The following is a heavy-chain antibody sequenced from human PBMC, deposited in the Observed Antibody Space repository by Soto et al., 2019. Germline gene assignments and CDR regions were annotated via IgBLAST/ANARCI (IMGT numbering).Heavy chain of an antibody. CDR3: ARGARI. CDR2: IKEDGSEK. Sequence: GESLKISCADSRFTFSGYWMYWVRQAPGKGLEWVANIKEDGSEKNYVDSVRGRFTISRDNAKNSLYLQMNSLRAEDTAVYYCARGARIWGQGTMVTVSS. CDR1: RFTFSGYW. J-gene: IGHJ3*02. V-gene: IGHV3-7*01.